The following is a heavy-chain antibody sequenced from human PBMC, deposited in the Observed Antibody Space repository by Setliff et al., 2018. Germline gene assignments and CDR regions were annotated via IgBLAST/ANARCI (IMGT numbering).Heavy chain of an antibody. CDR3: AKESGVHYFYYYYMDV. Sequence: GGSLRLSCAASGFDFSSYGMHWVRQAPGKGLEWVAAIWFDGSNHYYVDSVKGRFIISRDNSKNTLYLQMNSLRAEDTAVYFCAKESGVHYFYYYYMDVWGKGTTVTVSS. V-gene: IGHV3-33*06. D-gene: IGHD2-15*01. CDR1: GFDFSSYG. CDR2: IWFDGSNH. J-gene: IGHJ6*03.